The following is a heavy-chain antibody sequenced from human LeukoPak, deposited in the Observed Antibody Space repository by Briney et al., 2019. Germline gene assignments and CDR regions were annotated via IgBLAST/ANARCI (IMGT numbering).Heavy chain of an antibody. Sequence: GGSLRLSCAASGFTVSSNYMSWVRQAPGKGLEWVSVIYSGGSTYYADSVKGRFTISRDNSKNTLYLQMNSLRAEDTAVYYCARVLGRLSHAFDIWGQGTMVTVSS. CDR3: ARVLGRLSHAFDI. D-gene: IGHD6-25*01. CDR1: GFTVSSNY. CDR2: IYSGGST. J-gene: IGHJ3*02. V-gene: IGHV3-66*01.